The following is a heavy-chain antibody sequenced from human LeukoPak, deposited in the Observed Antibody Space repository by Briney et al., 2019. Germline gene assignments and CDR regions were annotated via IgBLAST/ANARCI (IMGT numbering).Heavy chain of an antibody. D-gene: IGHD6-13*01. CDR3: AKDIVGYSSSFDY. Sequence: GGSLRLSCAASGFTFSDYYMSWIRQAPSKGLEWISSFSSSGSTIYYADSVKGRFTISRDNAKNSLYLQMNSLRAEDTALYYCAKDIVGYSSSFDYWGQGTLVTVSS. J-gene: IGHJ4*02. V-gene: IGHV3-11*01. CDR1: GFTFSDYY. CDR2: FSSSGSTI.